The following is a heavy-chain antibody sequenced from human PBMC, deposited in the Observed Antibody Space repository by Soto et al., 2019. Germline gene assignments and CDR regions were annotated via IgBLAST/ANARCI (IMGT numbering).Heavy chain of an antibody. Sequence: PGESLKISCKGSGYSFTSYWIGWVRQMPGKGLEWMGIIYPGDSDTRYSPSFQGQVTISVDKSISTAYLQWSSLGDSDTAMYYCARTILYSGTYPFNYWGQGTLVTVSS. V-gene: IGHV5-51*01. CDR2: IYPGDSDT. J-gene: IGHJ4*02. D-gene: IGHD1-26*01. CDR1: GYSFTSYW. CDR3: ARTILYSGTYPFNY.